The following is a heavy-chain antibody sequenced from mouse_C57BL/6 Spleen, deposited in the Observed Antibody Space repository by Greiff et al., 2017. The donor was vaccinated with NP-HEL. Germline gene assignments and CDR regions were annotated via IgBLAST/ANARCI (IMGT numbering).Heavy chain of an antibody. CDR1: GYTFTDYY. CDR3: ARCYYDYEGYAMDY. V-gene: IGHV1-76*01. J-gene: IGHJ4*01. D-gene: IGHD2-4*01. Sequence: QVQLQQSGAELVRPGASVKLSCKASGYTFTDYYINWVKQRPGQGLEWIARIYPGSGNTYYNEKFKGKATLTAEKSSSTAYMQLSSLTSEDSAVYFCARCYYDYEGYAMDYWGQGTSVTVSS. CDR2: IYPGSGNT.